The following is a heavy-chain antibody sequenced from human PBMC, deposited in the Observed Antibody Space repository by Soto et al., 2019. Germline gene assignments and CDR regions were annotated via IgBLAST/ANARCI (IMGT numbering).Heavy chain of an antibody. CDR2: INPKFGDT. D-gene: IGHD3-10*02. CDR1: GYTFTAYY. V-gene: IGHV1-2*02. Sequence: QVQLVQSGAEVKEPGDSVRVSCEASGYTFTAYYIHWVRQAPGQGLEWMGWINPKFGDTTYAQDFQGRVSITRDMSIRTVYMELSSLTSDDTAIYYCARNMDYYYGRGSGNGHGVWGQGTTVTVFS. CDR3: ARNMDYYYGRGSGNGHGV. J-gene: IGHJ6*02.